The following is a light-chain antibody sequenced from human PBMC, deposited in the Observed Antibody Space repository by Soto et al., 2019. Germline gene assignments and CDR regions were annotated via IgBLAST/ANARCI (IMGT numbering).Light chain of an antibody. V-gene: IGLV1-40*01. CDR1: SSNIGAGYD. J-gene: IGLJ2*01. CDR3: QSYDSSLSVNVV. CDR2: GNS. Sequence: QSVLTQPPSVSGAPGQRVTIYCTGSSSNIGAGYDVHWYQQLPGTAPKLLIYGNSNRPSGVPDRFSGSKSGTSASLAITGLQAEDEADYYCQSYDSSLSVNVVFGGGTKRTVL.